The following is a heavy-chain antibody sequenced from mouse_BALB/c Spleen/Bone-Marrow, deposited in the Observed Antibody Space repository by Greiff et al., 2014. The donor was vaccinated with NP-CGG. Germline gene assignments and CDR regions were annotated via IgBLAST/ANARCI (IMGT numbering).Heavy chain of an antibody. CDR1: GYSFTGYY. V-gene: IGHV1S34*01. Sequence: LVKTGASVKISCKASGYSFTGYYIHWVKQSHGKSLEWIGYISCYNGATSYNQKFKGKATFTVDTSSSTAYMQFNSLTSEDPAVYYCARGGYGSTFCFDYWGQGTTLTVSS. D-gene: IGHD1-1*01. J-gene: IGHJ2*01. CDR2: ISCYNGAT. CDR3: ARGGYGSTFCFDY.